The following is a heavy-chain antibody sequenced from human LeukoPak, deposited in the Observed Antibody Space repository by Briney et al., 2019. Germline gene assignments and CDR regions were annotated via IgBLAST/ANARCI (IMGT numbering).Heavy chain of an antibody. CDR1: GYTFPGYY. D-gene: IGHD6-6*01. CDR2: INPNSGGT. CDR3: AREHSSSSGKVFDY. Sequence: ASVKVSCKASGYTFPGYYMHWVRQAPGQGLEWMGWINPNSGGTNYAQKFQGRVTMTRDTSISTAYMELSRLRSDNTAVYYCAREHSSSSGKVFDYWGQGTLVTVSS. J-gene: IGHJ4*02. V-gene: IGHV1-2*02.